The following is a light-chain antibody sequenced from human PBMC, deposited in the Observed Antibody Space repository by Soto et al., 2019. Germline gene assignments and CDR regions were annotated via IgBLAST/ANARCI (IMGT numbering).Light chain of an antibody. CDR2: DIS. V-gene: IGKV3D-15*02. CDR1: QSVSSY. J-gene: IGKJ4*01. CDR3: QEDNSRHSGRHT. Sequence: QAPVILPLSPEESATLSCRASQSVSSYLAWYQQKPGQAPRLLIYDISNRATGIPDRFRGSGSGTDFTLTISSLQVDDFAVCYCQEDNSRHSGRHTFGRGTKVDVK.